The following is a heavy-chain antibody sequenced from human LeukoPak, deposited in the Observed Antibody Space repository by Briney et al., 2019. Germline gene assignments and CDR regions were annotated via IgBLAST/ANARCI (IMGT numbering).Heavy chain of an antibody. CDR1: GYTFTSYD. CDR2: ISAFNGDT. CDR3: ARDHPLTSLDF. V-gene: IGHV1-18*01. D-gene: IGHD4-11*01. Sequence: ASVKVSCKASGYTFTSYDINWVRQATGQGLEWMGWISAFNGDTKYAEKFQGRVTMTRDTSTSTVYLDLRGLRTDDTAVYYCARDHPLTSLDFWGQGTLLIVSS. J-gene: IGHJ4*01.